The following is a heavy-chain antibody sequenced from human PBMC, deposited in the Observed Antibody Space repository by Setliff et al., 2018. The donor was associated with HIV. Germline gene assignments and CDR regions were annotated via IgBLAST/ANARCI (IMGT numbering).Heavy chain of an antibody. V-gene: IGHV2-26*01. Sequence: KSGPTLVNPTETLTLTCTVSGFSLSNTRMGVSWIRQPPGKALEWLTHIFSDDEKSYSTSLRSRLTISKDTSKSQVVLTMTNLDPVDTATYYCARLMKTYYYDTSGYYAPWGNFDHWGQGTLVTVS. J-gene: IGHJ4*02. CDR2: IFSDDEK. CDR1: GFSLSNTRMG. D-gene: IGHD3-22*01. CDR3: ARLMKTYYYDTSGYYAPWGNFDH.